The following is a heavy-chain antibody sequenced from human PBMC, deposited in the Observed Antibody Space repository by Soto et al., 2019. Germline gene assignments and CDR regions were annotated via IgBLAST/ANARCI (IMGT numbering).Heavy chain of an antibody. CDR3: ARDKDGATHPFDY. CDR1: GFTFSDYY. D-gene: IGHD5-12*01. Sequence: VGSLRLSCAASGFTFSDYYMSWIRQAPGKGLEWVSYISSSGSTIYYADPVKGRFTISRDNAKNSLYLQMNSLRAEDTAVYYCARDKDGATHPFDYWGQGTLVTVSS. J-gene: IGHJ4*02. CDR2: ISSSGSTI. V-gene: IGHV3-11*01.